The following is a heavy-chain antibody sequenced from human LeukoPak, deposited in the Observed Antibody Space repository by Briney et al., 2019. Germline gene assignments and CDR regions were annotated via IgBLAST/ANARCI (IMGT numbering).Heavy chain of an antibody. CDR3: ARDGGLYYDFWSGWFDP. J-gene: IGHJ5*02. V-gene: IGHV3-21*01. CDR1: GFTFSSYS. Sequence: PGGSLRLSCAASGFTFSSYSMNWVRQAPGKGLEWVSSISSSSSYIYYADSVKGRFTISRDNAKNSLYLQMNSLRAEDTAVYYCARDGGLYYDFWSGWFDPWGQGTLVTVSS. CDR2: ISSSSSYI. D-gene: IGHD3-3*01.